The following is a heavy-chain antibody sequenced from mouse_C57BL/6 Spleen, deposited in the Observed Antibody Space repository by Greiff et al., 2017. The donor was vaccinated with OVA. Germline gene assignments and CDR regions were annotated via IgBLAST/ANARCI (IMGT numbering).Heavy chain of an antibody. Sequence: VQLQQSGAELVRPGASVTLSCKASGYTFTDYEMHWVKQTPVHGLEWIGAIDPETGGTAYNQKFKGKAILTADKSSSTAYMELRSLTSEDSAVYYCTRSYGTAMDYWGQGTSVTVSS. CDR2: IDPETGGT. J-gene: IGHJ4*01. CDR3: TRSYGTAMDY. D-gene: IGHD1-1*01. CDR1: GYTFTDYE. V-gene: IGHV1-15*01.